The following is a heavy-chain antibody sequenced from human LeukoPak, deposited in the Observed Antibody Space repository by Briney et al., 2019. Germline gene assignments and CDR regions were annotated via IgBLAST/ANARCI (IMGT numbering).Heavy chain of an antibody. CDR3: AKSRSGWHPI. J-gene: IGHJ3*02. CDR2: VSYDGSNK. V-gene: IGHV3-30*18. D-gene: IGHD6-19*01. Sequence: GGSLRLSCVASGFTFSYYPMHWVRQAPGKGPEWVAVVSYDGSNKYYADSVKDRFTISRDNSKNTLYLQIHSLRAEDTAVYYCAKSRSGWHPIWGQGTMVTASS. CDR1: GFTFSYYP.